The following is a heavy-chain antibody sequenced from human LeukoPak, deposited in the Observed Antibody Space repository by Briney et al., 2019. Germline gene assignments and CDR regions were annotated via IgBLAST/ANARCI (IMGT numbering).Heavy chain of an antibody. V-gene: IGHV1-2*02. D-gene: IGHD2-2*01. J-gene: IGHJ1*01. CDR1: GYTFTGYY. Sequence: ASVKVSCKASGYTFTGYYMHWVRQAPGQGLEWMGWINPNSGDTNYAQKFQGRVTMTRDTSISTAYVELSSLRSDDTAVYYCARPRDSISCYRFQHWGQGTLVTVSS. CDR3: ARPRDSISCYRFQH. CDR2: INPNSGDT.